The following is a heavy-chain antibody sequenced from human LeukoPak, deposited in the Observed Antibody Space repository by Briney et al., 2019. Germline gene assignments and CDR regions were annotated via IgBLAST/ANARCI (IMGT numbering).Heavy chain of an antibody. CDR3: ASPAMAFIDQGRYNYYYYMDV. J-gene: IGHJ6*03. D-gene: IGHD5-18*01. V-gene: IGHV4-38-2*02. CDR2: IYHSGST. CDR1: GYSISSGYY. Sequence: SETLSLTCTVSGYSISSGYYWGWIRPPPGKGLEWIGSIYHSGSTYYKPSLKSRVTISVDTSKNQFSLKLSSVTAADTAVYYCASPAMAFIDQGRYNYYYYMDVWGKGTTVTVSS.